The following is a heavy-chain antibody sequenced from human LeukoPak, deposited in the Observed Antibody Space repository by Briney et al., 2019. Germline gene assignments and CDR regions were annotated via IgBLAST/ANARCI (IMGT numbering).Heavy chain of an antibody. CDR2: IRYDGSNK. V-gene: IGHV3-30*02. CDR1: GFTFSSYG. J-gene: IGHJ4*02. D-gene: IGHD3-9*01. Sequence: GGSLRLSCAASGFTFSSYGMHWVRQAPGKGLEWVAFIRYDGSNKYYADSVKGRFTISRDNSKNTLHLQMNSPRAEDTAVYYCAKDGDSDGYFDWLLYGYYFDYWGQGTLVTVSS. CDR3: AKDGDSDGYFDWLLYGYYFDY.